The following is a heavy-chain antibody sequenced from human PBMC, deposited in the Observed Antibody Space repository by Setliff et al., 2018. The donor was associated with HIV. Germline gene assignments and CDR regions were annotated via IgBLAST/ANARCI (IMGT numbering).Heavy chain of an antibody. CDR1: GFTFSSYG. D-gene: IGHD3-10*02. CDR3: VKVSRGTVVRGVILVGYFDY. Sequence: LRLSCAASGFTFSSYGMHWVRQAPGKGLEWVAVIWYDGSNKYYADSVKGRFTISRDNSKNTLYLQMSSLRVEDTAAYYCVKVSRGTVVRGVILVGYFDYWGQGTLVTV. J-gene: IGHJ4*02. V-gene: IGHV3-33*06. CDR2: IWYDGSNK.